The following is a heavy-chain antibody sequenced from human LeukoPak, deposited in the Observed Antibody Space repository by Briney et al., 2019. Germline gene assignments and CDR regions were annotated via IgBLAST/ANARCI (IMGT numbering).Heavy chain of an antibody. CDR1: GGSIRGGTYY. J-gene: IGHJ6*03. V-gene: IGHV4-39*07. CDR3: AGGASDVGSSYYYYYYMDD. Sequence: PSETLSLTCSVSGGSIRGGTYYWGWIRQPPGKGLEWIGTIYYTGSTYYNRALKSRVTISVDTSKNQFSLKLNSVTAADTAVYYCAGGASDVGSSYYYYYYMDDWGKGTTVTISS. D-gene: IGHD1-26*01. CDR2: IYYTGST.